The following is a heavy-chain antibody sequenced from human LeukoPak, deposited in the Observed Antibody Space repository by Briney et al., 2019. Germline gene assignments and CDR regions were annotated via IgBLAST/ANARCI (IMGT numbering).Heavy chain of an antibody. Sequence: GRSLRLSCAASGFTFSSYAMHWVRQAPGKGLEWVAVISYDGSNKYYADSVKGRFTISRDNSKNTLYLQMNSLRAEDTAVYYCARGRIAAAGYYFDYWGQGTLVTVSS. CDR2: ISYDGSNK. V-gene: IGHV3-30*04. D-gene: IGHD6-13*01. CDR3: ARGRIAAAGYYFDY. J-gene: IGHJ4*02. CDR1: GFTFSSYA.